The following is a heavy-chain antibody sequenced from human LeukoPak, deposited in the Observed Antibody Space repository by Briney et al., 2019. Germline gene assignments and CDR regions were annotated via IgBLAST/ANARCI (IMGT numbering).Heavy chain of an antibody. V-gene: IGHV3-30*18. Sequence: GGSLRLSCAASGFTFSSYGMHWVRQAPGKGLEWVAVISYDGSNKYYADSVKGRFTISRDNSKNTLYLQMNSLRAEDTAVYYCAKDGTYSGSPSWGQGTLVTVSS. CDR3: AKDGTYSGSPS. CDR2: ISYDGSNK. J-gene: IGHJ4*02. CDR1: GFTFSSYG. D-gene: IGHD1-26*01.